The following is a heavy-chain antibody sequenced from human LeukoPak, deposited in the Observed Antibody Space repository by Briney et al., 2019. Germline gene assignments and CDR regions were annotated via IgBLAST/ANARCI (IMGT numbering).Heavy chain of an antibody. V-gene: IGHV3-53*01. J-gene: IGHJ4*02. CDR1: GFTVSSNY. CDR2: IYSGGST. Sequence: GGSLGLSCAASGFTVSSNYMSWVRQAPGKGLEWVSVIYSGGSTYYADSVKGRFTISRDNSKNTLYLQMNSLRAEDTAVYYCAGGYSSSSVDYWGQGTLVTVSS. CDR3: AGGYSSSSVDY. D-gene: IGHD6-6*01.